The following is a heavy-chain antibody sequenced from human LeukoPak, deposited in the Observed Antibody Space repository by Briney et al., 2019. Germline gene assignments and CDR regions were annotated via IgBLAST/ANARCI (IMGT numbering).Heavy chain of an antibody. D-gene: IGHD1-26*01. J-gene: IGHJ3*02. CDR1: GGSFSGYY. Sequence: SETLSLTCAVYGGSFSGYYWSWIRQPPGKGLEWIGEINHSGSTNYNPSLKSRVTISVDTSKNQFSLKLSSVTAADTAVYYCARDSPKGALDAFDIWGQGTMVTVSS. CDR2: INHSGST. V-gene: IGHV4-34*01. CDR3: ARDSPKGALDAFDI.